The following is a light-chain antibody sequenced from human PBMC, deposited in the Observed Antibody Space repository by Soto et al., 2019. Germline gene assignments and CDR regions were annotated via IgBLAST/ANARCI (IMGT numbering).Light chain of an antibody. CDR3: QQYSSFPRT. Sequence: EIVLTQSPGTLSLSPGERATLSCRASQSVSSSYLAWYQQKPGQAPRLLIYGASSRATGIPDRFSGSGSGTDFTLTISRLEPEDFAVYYCQQYSSFPRTFWGGTKVEIK. V-gene: IGKV3-20*01. CDR1: QSVSSSY. CDR2: GAS. J-gene: IGKJ4*01.